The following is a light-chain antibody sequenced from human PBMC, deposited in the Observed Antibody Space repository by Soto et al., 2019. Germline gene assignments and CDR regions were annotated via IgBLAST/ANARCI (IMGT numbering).Light chain of an antibody. V-gene: IGKV1-5*01. CDR2: DAS. Sequence: DIQMTQSPSSVSASVGDRVTLTCRSSQSIGRWLDWFQQKPGKAPKLLIYDASSLESGVPSRFSGSGSGTEFTLTISSLQPDDFATFYCQQYNSDPWTFGQGTKVDIK. CDR3: QQYNSDPWT. J-gene: IGKJ1*01. CDR1: QSIGRW.